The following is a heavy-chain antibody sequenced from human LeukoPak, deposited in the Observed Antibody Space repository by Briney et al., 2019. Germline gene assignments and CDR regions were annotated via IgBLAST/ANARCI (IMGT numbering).Heavy chain of an antibody. CDR3: AREPDIPYCSSTSCFYGMDV. Sequence: ASVKVSCKASGGTXGSYAISLVRQAPGQGLEWMGGIIPIFGTANYAQKFQGRVTITADESTSTAYMELSSLRSEDTAVYYCAREPDIPYCSSTSCFYGMDVWGQGTTVTVSS. D-gene: IGHD2-2*01. J-gene: IGHJ6*02. V-gene: IGHV1-69*13. CDR1: GGTXGSYA. CDR2: IIPIFGTA.